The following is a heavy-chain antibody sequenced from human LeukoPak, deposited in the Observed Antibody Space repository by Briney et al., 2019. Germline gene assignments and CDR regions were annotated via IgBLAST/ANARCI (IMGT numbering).Heavy chain of an antibody. CDR2: IITSLNNI. CDR3: ARDLPSVDTAMVNYYYGMDV. CDR1: GFSFSGYS. D-gene: IGHD5-18*01. V-gene: IGHV3-21*01. Sequence: GGSLRLSCAASGFSFSGYSMTWVRQPPGKGLEWVSSIITSLNNIYYADSVKGRFTISRDNSKNTLYLQMNSLRAEDTAVYYCARDLPSVDTAMVNYYYGMDVWGQGTTVTVSS. J-gene: IGHJ6*02.